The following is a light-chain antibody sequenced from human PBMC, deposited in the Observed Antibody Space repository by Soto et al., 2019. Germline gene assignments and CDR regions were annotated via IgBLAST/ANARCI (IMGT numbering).Light chain of an antibody. Sequence: DIQMTQSPSSLSASVGARVSITCQASQDIRTSLSWFQHKPGRAPKLLIYGASYLETGVPSRFRGSESGTDFTLTISSLQPEDIATYYCQHYNNLPPFTFGPGTIVDIK. J-gene: IGKJ3*01. CDR2: GAS. V-gene: IGKV1-33*01. CDR1: QDIRTS. CDR3: QHYNNLPPFT.